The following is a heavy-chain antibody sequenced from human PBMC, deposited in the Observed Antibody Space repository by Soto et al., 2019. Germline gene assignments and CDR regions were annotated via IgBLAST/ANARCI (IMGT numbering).Heavy chain of an antibody. CDR2: IFYSGST. Sequence: SETLSLTCTVSGASISSGGYYWSWIRQHPGKGLEWIGYIFYSGSTNYSPSYYNPSLKSRLNISVDTSKNQLSLKLSSVTAADTAVYYCARVLAVKTVDSQWFDPWGQGTLVTVSS. V-gene: IGHV4-31*03. CDR3: ARVLAVKTVDSQWFDP. J-gene: IGHJ5*02. CDR1: GASISSGGYY. D-gene: IGHD2-15*01.